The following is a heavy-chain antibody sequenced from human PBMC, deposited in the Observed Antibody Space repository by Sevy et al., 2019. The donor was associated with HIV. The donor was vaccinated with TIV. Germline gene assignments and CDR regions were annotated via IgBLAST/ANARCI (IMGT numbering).Heavy chain of an antibody. D-gene: IGHD6-19*01. J-gene: IGHJ3*02. V-gene: IGHV3-73*01. CDR1: GFTFSGSA. Sequence: GGSLRLSCAASGFTFSGSAMHWVRQASGNGLEWVGRIRSKANSYATAYAASVKGRFTISRDDSKNTAYLQMNSLKTEDTAVYYCTRPVAGTDDAFDIWGQRTMVTVSS. CDR3: TRPVAGTDDAFDI. CDR2: IRSKANSYAT.